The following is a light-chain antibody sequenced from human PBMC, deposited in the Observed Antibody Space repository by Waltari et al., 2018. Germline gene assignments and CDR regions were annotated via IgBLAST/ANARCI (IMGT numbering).Light chain of an antibody. CDR3: QQYNSYPLT. J-gene: IGKJ4*01. CDR1: QSISSW. Sequence: DIQMPQSPSTLSASVGDRVTITCRASQSISSWLAWSQQKPVKTPKVLIYKASSLESAVPSRFTGSVSGTELTLSISTPQPDDFATYYCQQYNSYPLTFGGGTKVEIK. V-gene: IGKV1-5*03. CDR2: KAS.